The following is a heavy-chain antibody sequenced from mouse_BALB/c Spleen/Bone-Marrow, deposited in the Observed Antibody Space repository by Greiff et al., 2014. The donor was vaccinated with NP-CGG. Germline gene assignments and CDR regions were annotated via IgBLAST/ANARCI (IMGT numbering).Heavy chain of an antibody. V-gene: IGHV14-3*02. CDR2: IDPANGNT. CDR3: AIYYYGSSGFAY. CDR1: GFNIKDTY. D-gene: IGHD1-1*01. J-gene: IGHJ3*01. Sequence: VQLQQSGAELVKPGASVKLSCTASGFNIKDTYMHWVKQRPEQGLEWIRRIDPANGNTKYDPKFQGKATITADTSSNTAYLQLSSLTSEDTAVYYCAIYYYGSSGFAYWGQGTLVTVSA.